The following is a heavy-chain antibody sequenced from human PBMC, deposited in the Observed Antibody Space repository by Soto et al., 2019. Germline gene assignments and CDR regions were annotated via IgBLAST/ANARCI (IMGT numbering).Heavy chain of an antibody. Sequence: SETLSLTCSVSGGSISSFTYYWGWIRQPPGKGPEWIGTVYYNENTYYNPSLKSRVTITVDTAKNQFSLNLRSVTAADTAMYFCERRERYYGSPGWFDPSGPGTLVTVYS. CDR2: VYYNENT. CDR1: GGSISSFTYY. CDR3: ERRERYYGSPGWFDP. V-gene: IGHV4-39*01. J-gene: IGHJ5*02. D-gene: IGHD3-10*01.